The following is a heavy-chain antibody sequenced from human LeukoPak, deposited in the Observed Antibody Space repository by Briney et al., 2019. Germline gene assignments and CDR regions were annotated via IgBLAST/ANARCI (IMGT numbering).Heavy chain of an antibody. V-gene: IGHV4-61*05. CDR3: ARVRGITIFGVVITEYYYYYMDV. Sequence: SETLSLTCTVSGGSISSSSYYWGWIRQRPGKGLEWIGRIYTSGTTTYNPSLKSRVTMSVDTSKNQFSLKLSSVTAADTAVYYCARVRGITIFGVVITEYYYYYMDVWGKGTTVTVSS. CDR1: GGSISSSSYY. J-gene: IGHJ6*03. CDR2: IYTSGTT. D-gene: IGHD3-3*01.